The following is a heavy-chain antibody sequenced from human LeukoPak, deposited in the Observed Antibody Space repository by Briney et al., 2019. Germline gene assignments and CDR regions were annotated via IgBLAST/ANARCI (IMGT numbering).Heavy chain of an antibody. CDR3: ARWGYSYGFPYYYYGVDV. D-gene: IGHD5-18*01. V-gene: IGHV3-74*01. Sequence: GGSLTLSCAASGFTFSSYWMHWVRQAPGKGLVWISRINSDGSSTSYADYVKGRFTISRDNAKNTLYLQMNSLRAEDTAVYYCARWGYSYGFPYYYYGVDVWGQGTTVTVSS. CDR2: INSDGSST. J-gene: IGHJ6*02. CDR1: GFTFSSYW.